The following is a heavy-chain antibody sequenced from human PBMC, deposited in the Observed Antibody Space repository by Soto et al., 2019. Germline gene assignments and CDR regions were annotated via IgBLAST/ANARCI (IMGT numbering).Heavy chain of an antibody. V-gene: IGHV1-2*04. J-gene: IGHJ4*02. CDR1: GYTFTGYY. D-gene: IGHD4-17*01. CDR2: INPNSGGT. Sequence: GASVKVSCKASGYTFTGYYMHWVRQAPGQGLEWMGWINPNSGGTNYAQKFQGWVTMTRDTSIGTAYMELSRLRSDDTAVYYCATQRDYGDYGAFDYWGQGTLVTVSS. CDR3: ATQRDYGDYGAFDY.